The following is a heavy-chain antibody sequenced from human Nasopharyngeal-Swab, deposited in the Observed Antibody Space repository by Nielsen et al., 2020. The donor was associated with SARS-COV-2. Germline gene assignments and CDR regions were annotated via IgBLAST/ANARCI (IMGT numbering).Heavy chain of an antibody. CDR2: ISGYDGNI. J-gene: IGHJ4*02. V-gene: IGHV1-18*01. Sequence: ASVKVSCKVSGYSFTSYGSSWVRQPPGQGLEWMGWISGYDGNIKYAQNFQDRATMTTDTSTSTAYMELRRLRSDDTAVFYCARAGYSSSLDSWGQGTLVTVSS. CDR1: GYSFTSYG. CDR3: ARAGYSSSLDS. D-gene: IGHD6-13*01.